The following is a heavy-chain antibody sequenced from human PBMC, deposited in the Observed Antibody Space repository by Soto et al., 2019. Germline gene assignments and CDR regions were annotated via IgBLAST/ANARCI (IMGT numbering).Heavy chain of an antibody. V-gene: IGHV6-1*01. CDR1: GDSVSSNSAA. D-gene: IGHD3-16*01. CDR2: TYYRSKWYN. J-gene: IGHJ4*02. CDR3: ARAIEKEDDYVWGSYSEAEYYFDY. Sequence: KQSQTLSLTCAISGDSVSSNSAAWNWIRQSPSRGLEWLGRTYYRSKWYNDYAVSVKSRITINPDTSKNQFSLQLNSVTPEDTAVYYCARAIEKEDDYVWGSYSEAEYYFDYWGQGTLVTVSS.